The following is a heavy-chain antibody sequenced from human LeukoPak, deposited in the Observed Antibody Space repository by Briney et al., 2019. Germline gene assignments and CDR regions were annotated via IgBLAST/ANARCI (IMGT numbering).Heavy chain of an antibody. D-gene: IGHD4-23*01. CDR3: ARDYGGSSPFDY. CDR1: GFTVSTNY. Sequence: GGSLRLSCAASGFTVSTNYMSWVRQAPGKGLEWVSVIYSGGSTYYADSVKGRFTISRDNSKNTLYLQMNSLRAEDTAVYYCARDYGGSSPFDYWGQGTLVTVSS. J-gene: IGHJ4*02. CDR2: IYSGGST. V-gene: IGHV3-53*01.